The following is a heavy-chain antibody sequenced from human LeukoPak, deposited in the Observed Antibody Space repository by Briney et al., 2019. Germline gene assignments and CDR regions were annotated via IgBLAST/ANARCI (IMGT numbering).Heavy chain of an antibody. CDR1: GYTFTSYG. V-gene: IGHV1-18*01. Sequence: ASVKGSCTASGYTFTSYGISWVRPAPGQGLEGMGWISAYNGNTNYAQKLQGRVTMTTDTSTSTAYMELRSLRSDDTAVYYCARSTVVRGYFQHWGQGTLVTVSS. D-gene: IGHD4-23*01. CDR3: ARSTVVRGYFQH. CDR2: ISAYNGNT. J-gene: IGHJ1*01.